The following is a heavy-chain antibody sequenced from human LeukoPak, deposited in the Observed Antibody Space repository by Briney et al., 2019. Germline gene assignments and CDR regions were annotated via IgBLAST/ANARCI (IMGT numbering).Heavy chain of an antibody. J-gene: IGHJ4*02. V-gene: IGHV3-33*01. Sequence: GGSLRLSCAASGFSSSTYGMHWVRQAPGKGLEWVAVIWYDESNKYYADSVKGRVTISRDNSKNTLYLQMNSLRAEDTAVYYCARALLPYSSIYYFDYWGQGTLVTVSS. D-gene: IGHD6-13*01. CDR2: IWYDESNK. CDR1: GFSSSTYG. CDR3: ARALLPYSSIYYFDY.